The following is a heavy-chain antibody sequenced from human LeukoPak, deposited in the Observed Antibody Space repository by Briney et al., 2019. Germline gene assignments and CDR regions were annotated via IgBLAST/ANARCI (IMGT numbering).Heavy chain of an antibody. J-gene: IGHJ3*02. CDR1: GFTFRKYA. Sequence: GGSLRLSCEGSGFTFRKYAMNWLRQAPGKGLEWVSAIGVSTDNTYYADSVKGRFIISRDNSRNTLHVQMSGLRVEDTAIYYCAKGEEAFDIWGQGTMVTVSS. CDR2: IGVSTDNT. V-gene: IGHV3-23*01. CDR3: AKGEEAFDI.